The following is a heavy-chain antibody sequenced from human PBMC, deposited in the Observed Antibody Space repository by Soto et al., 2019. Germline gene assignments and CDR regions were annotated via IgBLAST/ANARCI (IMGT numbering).Heavy chain of an antibody. CDR2: INHSGST. D-gene: IGHD3-22*01. J-gene: IGHJ1*01. CDR3: ARAANSSGYYSGLQH. V-gene: IGHV4-34*01. CDR1: GGSFSGYY. Sequence: SETLSLTCAVYGGSFSGYYWSWIRQPPGKGLEWIGEINHSGSTNYNPSLKSRVTISVDTSKNQFSLKLSSVTAADTAVYYCARAANSSGYYSGLQHWGQGTLVTVSS.